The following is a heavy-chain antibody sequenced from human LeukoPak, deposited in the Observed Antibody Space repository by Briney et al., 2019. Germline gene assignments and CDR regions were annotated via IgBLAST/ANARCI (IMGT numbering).Heavy chain of an antibody. D-gene: IGHD2-2*01. CDR1: GGSISSSSYY. CDR3: ARNQLLEVYYFDH. Sequence: SETLSLTCTVSGGSISSSSYYWGWIRQPPGKGLEWIGSIYYSGSTYYNPSLKSRVTISVDTSKNQFSLKLSSVTAADTAVYYCARNQLLEVYYFDHWGQGTLVTVSS. J-gene: IGHJ4*02. CDR2: IYYSGST. V-gene: IGHV4-39*01.